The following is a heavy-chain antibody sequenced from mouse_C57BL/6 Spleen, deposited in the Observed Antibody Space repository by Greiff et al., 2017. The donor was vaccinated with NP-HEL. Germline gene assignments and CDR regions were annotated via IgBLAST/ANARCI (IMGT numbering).Heavy chain of an antibody. CDR2: IWSDGST. D-gene: IGHD1-1*01. CDR3: ARQYYYGSSGGFDV. Sequence: QVQLKQSGPGLVAPSQSLSITCTVSGFSLTSYGVHWVRQPPGKGLEWLVVIWSDGSTTYNSAPKSRRSISKDNSKSQVFLKMNSLQTDATAMYYCARQYYYGSSGGFDVWGTGTTVTVSS. V-gene: IGHV2-6-1*01. J-gene: IGHJ1*03. CDR1: GFSLTSYG.